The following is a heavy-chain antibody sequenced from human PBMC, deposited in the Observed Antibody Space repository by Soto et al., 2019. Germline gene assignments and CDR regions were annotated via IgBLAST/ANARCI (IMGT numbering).Heavy chain of an antibody. CDR1: GFTFSSYA. CDR2: ISYDGSNK. V-gene: IGHV3-30-3*01. D-gene: IGHD4-4*01. Sequence: QVQLVESGGGVVQPGRSLRLSCAASGFTFSSYAMHWVRQAPGKGLEWVAVISYDGSNKYYADSVKGRFTISSDNSKNSLYLDMNSVRSDDRAVDYCARDQGTVTSYYGLYVWGQGTTVNVSS. J-gene: IGHJ6*02. CDR3: ARDQGTVTSYYGLYV.